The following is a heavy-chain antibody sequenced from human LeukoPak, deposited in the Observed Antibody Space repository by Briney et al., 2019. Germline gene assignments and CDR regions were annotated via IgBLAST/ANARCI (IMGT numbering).Heavy chain of an antibody. Sequence: GGSLRLSCAASGFTVSSNYMSWVRQAPGKGLEWVSVFYSGGSTYYADSVKGRFTISRDNSKNTLYLQMNSLRAEDTAVYYCARGGPGFLSNWFDPWGQGTLVTVSS. J-gene: IGHJ5*02. D-gene: IGHD2/OR15-2a*01. V-gene: IGHV3-53*01. CDR1: GFTVSSNY. CDR2: FYSGGST. CDR3: ARGGPGFLSNWFDP.